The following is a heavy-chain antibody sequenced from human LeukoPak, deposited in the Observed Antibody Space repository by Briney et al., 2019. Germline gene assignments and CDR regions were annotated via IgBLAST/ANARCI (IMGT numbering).Heavy chain of an antibody. V-gene: IGHV1-8*03. J-gene: IGHJ5*02. Sequence: GASVKVSCKASGYTLTSYDINWVRQATGQGLEWMGWMNPNSGNTGYAQKFQGRVTITRNTSISTAYMELSSLRSEDTAVYYCARDLYYDSTGWFDPWGQGTLVTVSS. CDR2: MNPNSGNT. D-gene: IGHD3-22*01. CDR3: ARDLYYDSTGWFDP. CDR1: GYTLTSYD.